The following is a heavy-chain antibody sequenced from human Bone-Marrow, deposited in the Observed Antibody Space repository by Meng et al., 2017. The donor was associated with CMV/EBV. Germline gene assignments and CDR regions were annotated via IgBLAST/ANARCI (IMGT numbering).Heavy chain of an antibody. J-gene: IGHJ4*02. CDR3: TRLIGSPPYFDY. Sequence: GESLKISCVASGFTFSGSALHWVRQASGKGLEWVGRIRTKADNYATAYGASVKGRFTISRDDSKNTAYLQMNSLKAEDTAVYYCTRLIGSPPYFDYWGQGTLVTVSS. V-gene: IGHV3-73*01. CDR2: IRTKADNYAT. D-gene: IGHD2-21*01. CDR1: GFTFSGSA.